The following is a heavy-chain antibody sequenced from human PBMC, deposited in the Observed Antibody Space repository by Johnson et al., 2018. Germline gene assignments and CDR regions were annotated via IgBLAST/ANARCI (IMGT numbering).Heavy chain of an antibody. Sequence: QVQLVQSGGGVVQPGRSLRLSCAASGFTFSNYGMHWVRQAPGQGLEWVAVISYDGNKKYYADTVSGRFTISRDNAKNTLFVQMNSLRAEDKDVYYCARDKYYGSAPGAFDIWGQGTTVTVSS. D-gene: IGHD3-10*01. CDR3: ARDKYYGSAPGAFDI. CDR1: GFTFSNYG. V-gene: IGHV3-30*03. CDR2: ISYDGNKK. J-gene: IGHJ3*02.